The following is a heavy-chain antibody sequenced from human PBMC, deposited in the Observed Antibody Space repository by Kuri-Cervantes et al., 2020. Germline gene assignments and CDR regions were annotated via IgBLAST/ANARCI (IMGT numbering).Heavy chain of an antibody. CDR2: LYIDDTT. Sequence: GESLKISCVASGFRFNSYGMHWVRQPPGKGLECVSVLYIDDTTYYADSVKGRFTISRDNSKNTLYLQMNSLRAEDTATYFCTTAPVESGWTYSFDYWGQGTLVTVSS. J-gene: IGHJ4*02. CDR1: GFRFNSYG. D-gene: IGHD2-21*01. CDR3: TTAPVESGWTYSFDY. V-gene: IGHV3-53*01.